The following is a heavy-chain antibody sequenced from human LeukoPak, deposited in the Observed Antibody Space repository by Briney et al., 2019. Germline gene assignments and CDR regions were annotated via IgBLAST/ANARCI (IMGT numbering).Heavy chain of an antibody. D-gene: IGHD2-2*01. J-gene: IGHJ4*02. CDR1: GFTFSSYG. V-gene: IGHV3-33*01. Sequence: PGGSLRLSCAASGFTFSSYGTHWVRQAPGKGLERVAIIWYDGSNKYYADSVKGRFTISRDNAKNSLYLQMNSLRAEDTAVYYCARDIRCSSTSCFAYFDYWGQGTLVTVSS. CDR3: ARDIRCSSTSCFAYFDY. CDR2: IWYDGSNK.